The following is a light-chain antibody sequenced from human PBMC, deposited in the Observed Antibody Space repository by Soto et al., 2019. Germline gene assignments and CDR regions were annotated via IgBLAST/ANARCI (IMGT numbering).Light chain of an antibody. CDR2: AAS. V-gene: IGKV1-39*01. J-gene: IGKJ2*01. Sequence: DIQMTQSPSSLYASVGDRVTITCRASQSISSYLNWYQQKPGKAPKLLIYAASSLQSGVKSRFSGSVYGTDLTLTNSSLQPEDFATYYCQQSYSTPSTFGQGTKLELK. CDR1: QSISSY. CDR3: QQSYSTPST.